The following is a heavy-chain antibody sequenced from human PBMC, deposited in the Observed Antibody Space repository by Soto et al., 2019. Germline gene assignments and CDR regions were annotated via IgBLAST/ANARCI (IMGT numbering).Heavy chain of an antibody. Sequence: SETLSLTCTVSGGSISSYYWSWIRQPAGKGLEWIGRIYTSGSTNYNPSLKGRVTMSVDTSKNQFSLKLSSVTAADTAVYYCARDLMTTVTATWFDPWGQGTLVTVSS. J-gene: IGHJ5*02. D-gene: IGHD4-17*01. V-gene: IGHV4-4*07. CDR1: GGSISSYY. CDR3: ARDLMTTVTATWFDP. CDR2: IYTSGST.